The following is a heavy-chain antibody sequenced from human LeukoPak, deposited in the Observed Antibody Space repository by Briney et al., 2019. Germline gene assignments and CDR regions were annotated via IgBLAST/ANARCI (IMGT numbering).Heavy chain of an antibody. Sequence: PGGSLRLSCAASGFTFSSCAMHWVRQAPGQGLEWMGWINPNSGGTNYAQKFQGRVTMTRDTSISTAYMELSRLRSDDTAVYYCARGIVLMVYAIGFDYWGQGTLVTVSS. D-gene: IGHD2-8*01. CDR3: ARGIVLMVYAIGFDY. J-gene: IGHJ4*02. CDR2: INPNSGGT. V-gene: IGHV1-2*02. CDR1: GFTFSSCA.